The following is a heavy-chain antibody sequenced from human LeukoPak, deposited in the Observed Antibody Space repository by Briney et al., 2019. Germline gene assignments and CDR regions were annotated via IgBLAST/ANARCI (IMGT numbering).Heavy chain of an antibody. CDR3: AELGITMIGGV. CDR1: GFTFSSYE. CDR2: ISSSGSTI. Sequence: GGSLRLSCAASGFTFSSYETNWVRQAPGKGLEWVSYISSSGSTIYYADSVKGRFTISRDNAKNSLYLQTNSLRAEDTAVYYCAELGITMIGGVWGKGTTVTISS. D-gene: IGHD3-10*02. V-gene: IGHV3-48*03. J-gene: IGHJ6*04.